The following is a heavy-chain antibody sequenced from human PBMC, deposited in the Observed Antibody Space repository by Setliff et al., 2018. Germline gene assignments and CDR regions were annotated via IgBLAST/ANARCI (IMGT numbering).Heavy chain of an antibody. CDR3: ARGPSPSDALDI. V-gene: IGHV4-61*02. J-gene: IGHJ3*02. CDR2: IYSIGSA. Sequence: PSETLSLTCTVSGGSITSGNNYWSWIRQPAGKGLEWIGRIYSIGSATYNPSLKGRVTISLDRSENEFSLNLTSVAAADTAVYFCARGPSPSDALDIWGQGTMVTVSS. CDR1: GGSITSGNNY.